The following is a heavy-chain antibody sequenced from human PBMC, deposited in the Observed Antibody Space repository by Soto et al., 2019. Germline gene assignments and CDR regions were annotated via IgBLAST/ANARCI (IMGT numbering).Heavy chain of an antibody. CDR3: ARDLRNYSPSFYYYYAMDV. J-gene: IGHJ6*02. V-gene: IGHV1-2*02. CDR2: INPTGGGT. CDR1: GYTFKDYY. Sequence: QVQLVQSGAEVKEPGASVKVSCQASGYTFKDYYIYWMRQAPVQRLEWMAWINPTGGGTTHAQNSRDRVTLTRDMSTSTAYMEVSRLESDDTAMYYCARDLRNYSPSFYYYYAMDVWGQGTTVTVSS. D-gene: IGHD4-4*01.